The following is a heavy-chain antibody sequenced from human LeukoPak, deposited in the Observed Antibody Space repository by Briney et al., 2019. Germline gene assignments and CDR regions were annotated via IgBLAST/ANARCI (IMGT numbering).Heavy chain of an antibody. V-gene: IGHV3-33*08. J-gene: IGHJ4*02. D-gene: IGHD3-22*01. CDR1: GFTFTSYS. CDR3: ARADYYDSSGYPPLDY. Sequence: PGGSLRLSCAASGFTFTSYSMNWVRQAPGKGLEWVAVIWYDGSNKYYADSVKGRFTISRDNSKNTLYLQMNSLRAEDTAVYYCARADYYDSSGYPPLDYWGQGTLVTVSS. CDR2: IWYDGSNK.